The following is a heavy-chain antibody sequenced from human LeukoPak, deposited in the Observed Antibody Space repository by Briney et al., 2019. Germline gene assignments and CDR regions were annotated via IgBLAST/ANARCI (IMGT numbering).Heavy chain of an antibody. Sequence: PGGSLRLSCAASGFTVSSNYMSWVRQAPGKGLEWVSVIYSGGSTYYADSVKGRFTISRDNSKNTLYLQMNSLRAEDTAVYYCAREGGDIVVVVAATYVRDFDYWGQGTLVTVSS. CDR1: GFTVSSNY. J-gene: IGHJ4*02. CDR2: IYSGGST. CDR3: AREGGDIVVVVAATYVRDFDY. V-gene: IGHV3-53*01. D-gene: IGHD2-15*01.